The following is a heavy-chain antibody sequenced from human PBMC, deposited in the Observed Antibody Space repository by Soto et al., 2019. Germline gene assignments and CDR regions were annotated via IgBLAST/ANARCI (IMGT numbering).Heavy chain of an antibody. CDR2: ISSSSSTI. CDR1: GFTFSSYS. Sequence: GGSLRLSCAASGFTFSSYSMNWVRQAPGKGLEWVSYISSSSSTIYYADSVKGRFTISRDNAKNSLYLQMNSLRAEDTAVYYCARPFYGSGSYYNKPGVNWFDPWGQGTLVTVSS. D-gene: IGHD3-10*01. V-gene: IGHV3-48*01. CDR3: ARPFYGSGSYYNKPGVNWFDP. J-gene: IGHJ5*02.